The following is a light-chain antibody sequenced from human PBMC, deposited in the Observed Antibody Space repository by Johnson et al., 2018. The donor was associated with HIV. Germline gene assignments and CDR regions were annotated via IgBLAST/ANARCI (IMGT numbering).Light chain of an antibody. CDR2: ETT. J-gene: IGLJ1*01. CDR1: SSNIGNNY. CDR3: GTWDSSLGGV. Sequence: QSVLTQPPSVSAAPGQKVTISCSGSSSNIGNNYISWYQQLPGTAPKLLIYETTKRPSGIPDRFSGSRSGTSATLGITGLQTGDEADYYCGTWDSSLGGVFGTGTRVTGL. V-gene: IGLV1-51*02.